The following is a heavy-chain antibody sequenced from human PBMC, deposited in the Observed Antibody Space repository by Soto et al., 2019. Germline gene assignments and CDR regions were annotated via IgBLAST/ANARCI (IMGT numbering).Heavy chain of an antibody. CDR2: ISGSGGRT. CDR1: GFTCSHHD. D-gene: IGHD2-15*01. Sequence: GGSLRLSCAASGFTCSHHDMSWVRQAPGKGLEWVSAISGSGGRTHYADSVKGRCTISRDNSKNILSLHMNSLRAEDTAVYQCAKGLRSASSFDSWGQGTLVTVSS. CDR3: AKGLRSASSFDS. V-gene: IGHV3-23*01. J-gene: IGHJ4*02.